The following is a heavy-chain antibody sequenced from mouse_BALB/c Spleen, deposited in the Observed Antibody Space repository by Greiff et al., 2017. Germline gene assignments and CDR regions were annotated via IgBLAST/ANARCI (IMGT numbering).Heavy chain of an antibody. D-gene: IGHD2-2*01. CDR1: GYTFTSYV. CDR3: AREGGYDGGNFDY. CDR2: INPYNDGT. J-gene: IGHJ2*01. V-gene: IGHV1-14*01. Sequence: VQLQQSGPELVKPGASVKMSCKASGYTFTSYVMHWVKQKPGQGLEWIGYINPYNDGTKYNEKFKGKATLTSDKSSSTAYMELSSLTSEDSAVYYCAREGGYDGGNFDYWGQGTTLTVSS.